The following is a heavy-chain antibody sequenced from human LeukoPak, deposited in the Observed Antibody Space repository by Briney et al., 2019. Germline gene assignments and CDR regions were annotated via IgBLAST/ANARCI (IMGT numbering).Heavy chain of an antibody. J-gene: IGHJ1*01. CDR3: AKDANYLRSSGYLIPIYF. D-gene: IGHD3-22*01. V-gene: IGHV3-23*01. CDR2: ISGNGLAT. CDR1: GFTFSRNA. Sequence: GGSLRLSCAASGFTFSRNAMNWVRQAPGKGLEWVSAISGNGLATYYADSVKGRFTISRDNSKNTLYLQMNSLRTEDTAFYYCAKDANYLRSSGYLIPIYFWGQGTLVTGSS.